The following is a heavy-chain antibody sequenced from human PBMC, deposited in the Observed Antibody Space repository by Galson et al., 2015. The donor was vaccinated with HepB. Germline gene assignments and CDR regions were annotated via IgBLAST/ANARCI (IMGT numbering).Heavy chain of an antibody. CDR1: GGTFSSYT. Sequence: SVKVSCKASGGTFSSYTISWVRQAPGQGLEWMGRIIPILGIANYAQKFQGRVTITADKSTSTAYMELSSLRSEDTAVYYCARDGGARAPNWFDPWGQGTLVTVSS. V-gene: IGHV1-69*04. D-gene: IGHD3-16*01. CDR3: ARDGGARAPNWFDP. J-gene: IGHJ5*02. CDR2: IIPILGIA.